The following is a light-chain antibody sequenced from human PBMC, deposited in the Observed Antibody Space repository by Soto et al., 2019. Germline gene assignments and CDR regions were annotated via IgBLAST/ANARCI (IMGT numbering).Light chain of an antibody. V-gene: IGKV3-15*01. J-gene: IGKJ2*01. CDR1: QSVSSN. CDR2: GAS. Sequence: EIVMTQSPATLSVSPGERATLSCRASQSVSSNLAWYQQKPGQAPRLLIYGASTRATGTPARFSGSGSGTEFTLTISSMQSEDVAVYYCQQYNNWPPDTFGQGTKLEIK. CDR3: QQYNNWPPDT.